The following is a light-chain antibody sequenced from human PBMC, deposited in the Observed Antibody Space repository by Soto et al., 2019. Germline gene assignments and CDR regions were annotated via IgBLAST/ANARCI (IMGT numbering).Light chain of an antibody. CDR2: LGS. V-gene: IGKV2-28*01. CDR1: QSLLHSTGYNY. J-gene: IGKJ2*01. CDR3: MQALQTPPYT. Sequence: DIVLTQSPLSLPVTPGEPASISCRSSQSLLHSTGYNYLGWYLQKPGQSPQLLIYLGSNRASGVPDRFGGSQSGKDFTLKISRVEAEDVGTYYCMQALQTPPYTFGQGSKLEIK.